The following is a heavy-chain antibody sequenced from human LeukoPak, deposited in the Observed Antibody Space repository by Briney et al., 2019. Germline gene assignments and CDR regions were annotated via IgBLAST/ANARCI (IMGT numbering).Heavy chain of an antibody. J-gene: IGHJ4*02. CDR2: ISINNGNT. CDR1: GYTFTSYG. CDR3: ARNYALGSHRIDY. Sequence: ASVKVSCTASGYTFTSYGISWVRQAPGQGLEWMWCISINNGNTNYAQKLQGRVTMTTDTSTSTAYMELRSLRSDDTAVYYCARNYALGSHRIDYWGQGTLVTVSS. D-gene: IGHD3-10*01. V-gene: IGHV1-18*01.